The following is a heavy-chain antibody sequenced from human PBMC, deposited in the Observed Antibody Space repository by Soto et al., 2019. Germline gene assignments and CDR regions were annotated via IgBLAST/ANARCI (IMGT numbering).Heavy chain of an antibody. Sequence: QVQLVQSGAEVKKPGSSVKVSCKASGGTFSSYAISWVRQAPGQGLEWMGGIIPIFGTANYAQKFQGRVTITADKSRSTAYMELSSLRSEDTAVYYCAANYYDSSGYYPGDFDLWGRGTLVTVSS. CDR1: GGTFSSYA. CDR2: IIPIFGTA. CDR3: AANYYDSSGYYPGDFDL. V-gene: IGHV1-69*06. D-gene: IGHD3-22*01. J-gene: IGHJ2*01.